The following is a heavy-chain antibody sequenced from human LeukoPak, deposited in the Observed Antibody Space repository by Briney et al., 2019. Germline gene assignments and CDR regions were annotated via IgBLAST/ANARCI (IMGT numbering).Heavy chain of an antibody. CDR2: IWYDGSNK. V-gene: IGHV3-33*08. CDR1: GFTFSGFA. J-gene: IGHJ5*02. Sequence: GGSLRLSCAASGFTFSGFAMSWVRRTPGKGLEWVAVIWYDGSNKYYADSVKGRFTISRDNSKNTLYLQMNSLRAEDTAVYYCARVGATNNWFDPWGQGTLVTVSS. D-gene: IGHD1-26*01. CDR3: ARVGATNNWFDP.